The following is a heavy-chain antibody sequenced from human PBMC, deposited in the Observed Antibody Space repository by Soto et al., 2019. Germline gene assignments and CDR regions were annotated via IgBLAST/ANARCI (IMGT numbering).Heavy chain of an antibody. D-gene: IGHD5-18*01. CDR3: ARRGYSYDRSRFDP. V-gene: IGHV1-69*12. J-gene: IGHJ5*02. CDR1: GGTFSSYA. CDR2: IIPIFGTA. Sequence: QVQLVQSGAEVKKPGSSVKVSCKASGGTFSSYAISWVRQAPGQGLEWMGGIIPIFGTANYAQKFQGRVTITADESTRTADMELSSLRSEDTAVYYCARRGYSYDRSRFDPWGQGTLVTVSS.